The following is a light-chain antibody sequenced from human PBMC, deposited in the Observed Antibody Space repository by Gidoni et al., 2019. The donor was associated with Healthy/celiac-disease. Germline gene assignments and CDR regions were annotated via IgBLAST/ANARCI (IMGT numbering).Light chain of an antibody. CDR1: PNVSSY. CDR2: DAS. V-gene: IGKV3-11*01. CDR3: QQRSNWPPFT. Sequence: DIVFTQPPATLSLSPAERATLSCRASPNVSSYLAWYQQKTGQPPRLLIYDASNRATGIPARFSGSRSGTNVTLTISSLEPEDFAVYYCQQRSNWPPFTFGGGTKVEIK. J-gene: IGKJ4*01.